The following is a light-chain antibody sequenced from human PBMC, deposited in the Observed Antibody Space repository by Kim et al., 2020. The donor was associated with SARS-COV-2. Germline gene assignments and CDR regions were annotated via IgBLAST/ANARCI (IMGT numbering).Light chain of an antibody. J-gene: IGLJ1*01. CDR3: HSYDGNSHV. V-gene: IGLV6-57*03. Sequence: GQTVALACARRGGGVAAVDVKWDQKRRGRAPTTVFYEDNKTPSGVPVRLAGSIGDACDSASLTFAGLKTEDEADYSGHSYDGNSHVFGAGTKVTVL. CDR1: GGGVAAVD. CDR2: EDN.